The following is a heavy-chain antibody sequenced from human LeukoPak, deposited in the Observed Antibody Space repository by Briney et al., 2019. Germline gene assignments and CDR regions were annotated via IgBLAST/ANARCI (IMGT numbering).Heavy chain of an antibody. CDR2: INPNSGGT. Sequence: TSVKVSCMASGYTFTDYYMHWVRQAPAQGLEWMGWINPNSGGTNFAQKFQGRVAMTRDTYISTAYMELGSLRSDDTAVYYCARARWQLVPSLDSWGQVTLVTASS. J-gene: IGHJ4*02. V-gene: IGHV1-2*02. D-gene: IGHD6-6*01. CDR1: GYTFTDYY. CDR3: ARARWQLVPSLDS.